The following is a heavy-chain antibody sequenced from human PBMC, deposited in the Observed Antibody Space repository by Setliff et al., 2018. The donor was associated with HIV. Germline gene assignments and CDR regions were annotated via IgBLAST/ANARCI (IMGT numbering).Heavy chain of an antibody. CDR2: ITSSGRTI. CDR3: ARDEPTGGIDY. D-gene: IGHD3-16*01. V-gene: IGHV3-48*03. CDR1: GFTFSTYE. J-gene: IGHJ4*02. Sequence: QAGGSLRLSCAASGFTFSTYEMNWVRQAPGKGLEWVSYITSSGRTIYYADSVKGRFTISRDNVKNSLYLQMNSLRAEDTAVYYCARDEPTGGIDYWGQGTLVTVSS.